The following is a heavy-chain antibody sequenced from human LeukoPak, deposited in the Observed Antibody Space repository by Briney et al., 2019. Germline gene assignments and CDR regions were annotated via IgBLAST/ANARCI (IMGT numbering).Heavy chain of an antibody. D-gene: IGHD6-13*01. J-gene: IGHJ4*02. CDR3: ARERFGYSSIPMGDY. CDR1: GFTVSSNY. V-gene: IGHV3-66*01. Sequence: GGSLRLSCAASGFTVSSNYMSWVRQAPGKGLEWVSVIYSGGSTYYADSVKGRFTISRDNSKNTLYLQMNSLRAEDTAVYYCARERFGYSSIPMGDYWGQGTLVTVSS. CDR2: IYSGGST.